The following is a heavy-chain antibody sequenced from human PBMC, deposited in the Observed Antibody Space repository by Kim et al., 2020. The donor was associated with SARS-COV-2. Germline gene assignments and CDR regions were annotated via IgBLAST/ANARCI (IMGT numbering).Heavy chain of an antibody. V-gene: IGHV4-4*02. CDR3: RGGSSGAGAINDY. CDR1: GGSISSSNW. Sequence: SETLSLTCAVSGGSISSSNWWSWVRQPPGKGLEWIGEIYHSGSTNYNPSLKSRVTISVDKSKNQFSLKLSSVTAADTAVYYCRGGSSGAGAINDYWGQGTLVTVSS. D-gene: IGHD2-15*01. J-gene: IGHJ4*02. CDR2: IYHSGST.